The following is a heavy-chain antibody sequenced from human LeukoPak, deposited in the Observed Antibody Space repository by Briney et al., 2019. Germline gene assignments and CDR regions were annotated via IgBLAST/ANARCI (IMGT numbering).Heavy chain of an antibody. V-gene: IGHV3-23*01. J-gene: IGHJ5*02. D-gene: IGHD5-18*01. Sequence: GGSLRLSCAASGFTFSSHAMSWVRHAPGDGLEWVSAISGSGRSTYYANSVKGRFTISRDNSKNTLYLQMNSLRAEDTAVYYCAKDIQLRFSYNWFDPWGQGTLVTVSS. CDR1: GFTFSSHA. CDR3: AKDIQLRFSYNWFDP. CDR2: ISGSGRST.